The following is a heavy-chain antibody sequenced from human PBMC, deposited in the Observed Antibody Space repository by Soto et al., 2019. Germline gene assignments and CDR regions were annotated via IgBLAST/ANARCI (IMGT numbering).Heavy chain of an antibody. V-gene: IGHV3-21*01. CDR2: ISSSSSYI. D-gene: IGHD1-7*01. J-gene: IGHJ4*02. CDR1: GFTFSSYS. Sequence: EVHLVESGGGLVKPGGSLRLSCAASGFTFSSYSMNWVRQAPGKGLEWVSSISSSSSYIYYADSVKGRFTISRDNAKNSLYLQMNSLRAEDTAVYYCAREGYNWNYKGDYWGQGTLVTVSS. CDR3: AREGYNWNYKGDY.